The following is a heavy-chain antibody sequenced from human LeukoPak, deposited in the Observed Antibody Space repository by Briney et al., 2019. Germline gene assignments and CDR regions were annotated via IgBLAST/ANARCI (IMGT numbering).Heavy chain of an antibody. CDR3: AKAHRQSSSPPYYYGMDV. V-gene: IGHV3-23*01. D-gene: IGHD6-13*01. CDR2: ISGSGGST. CDR1: GFTFSSYA. J-gene: IGHJ6*02. Sequence: GGSLRLSCAASGFTFSSYAMSWVRQAPGKGLEWVSAISGSGGSTYYADSVKGRFTISRDNSKNTLYLQMNSLRAEDTAVYYCAKAHRQSSSPPYYYGMDVWGQGTTVTVSS.